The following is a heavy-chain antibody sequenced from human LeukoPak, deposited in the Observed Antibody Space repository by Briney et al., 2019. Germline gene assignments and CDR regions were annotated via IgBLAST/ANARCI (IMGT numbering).Heavy chain of an antibody. CDR2: IYTSGST. Sequence: PSETLSLTCTVSGGSISGGNYCWSWIRQPAGKGLQWIGHIYTSGSTNYNPSLKSRVTISGDTSKNQFSLKLSSVTAAETAVYYCARVDGPPRSWGQGTLVTVSS. CDR3: ARVDGPPRS. D-gene: IGHD5-24*01. J-gene: IGHJ5*02. V-gene: IGHV4-61*09. CDR1: GGSISGGNYC.